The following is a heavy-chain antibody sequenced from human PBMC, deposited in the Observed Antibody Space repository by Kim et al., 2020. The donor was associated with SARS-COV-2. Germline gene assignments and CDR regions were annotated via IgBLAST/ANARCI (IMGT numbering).Heavy chain of an antibody. CDR2: IYSGGST. CDR3: AREVRYGSGSYYTYYYGMDV. Sequence: GGSLRLSCAASGFTVSSNYMSWVHQAPGKGLEWVSVIYSGGSTYYADSVKGRFTIPRDNSKNTLYLQMNSLRAEDTAVYYCAREVRYGSGSYYTYYYGMDVWGQGTTVTVSS. CDR1: GFTVSSNY. V-gene: IGHV3-53*01. J-gene: IGHJ6*02. D-gene: IGHD3-10*01.